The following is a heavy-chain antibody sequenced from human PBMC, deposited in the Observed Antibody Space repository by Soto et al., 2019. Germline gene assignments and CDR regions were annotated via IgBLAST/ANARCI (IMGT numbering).Heavy chain of an antibody. CDR2: ISGSGGST. J-gene: IGHJ6*02. CDR3: AKDSTYYYDRSGYPQPYYYYGMDV. CDR1: GFTFSSYA. D-gene: IGHD3-22*01. V-gene: IGHV3-23*01. Sequence: RLSCAASGFTFSSYAMSWVRQAPGKGLEWVSAISGSGGSTYYADSVKGRVTISRDNSKNTLYLQMNSLGAEDTAVYYCAKDSTYYYDRSGYPQPYYYYGMDVWGQGTTVTVSS.